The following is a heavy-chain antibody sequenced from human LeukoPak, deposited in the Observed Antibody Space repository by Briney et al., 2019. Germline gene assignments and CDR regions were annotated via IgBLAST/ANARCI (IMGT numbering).Heavy chain of an antibody. Sequence: PSETLSLTCTVSGGSISSSYWSWIRQPPGKGLECLGYVYYSGNTKYNPSLKSRVTISVDTSKNQFSLKLSSVTAADTAVYYCARHRLASDAFDIWGQGTMVTVSS. CDR3: ARHRLASDAFDI. V-gene: IGHV4-59*08. CDR2: VYYSGNT. J-gene: IGHJ3*02. CDR1: GGSISSSY.